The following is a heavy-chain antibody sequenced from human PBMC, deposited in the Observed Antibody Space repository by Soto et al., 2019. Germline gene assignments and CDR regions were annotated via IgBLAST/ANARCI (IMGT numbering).Heavy chain of an antibody. CDR2: IRSKAYGGTT. J-gene: IGHJ4*02. D-gene: IGHD6-13*01. Sequence: HPGGSLRLSCTASGFTFGDYAMSWFRQAPGKGLEWVGFIRSKAYGGTTEYAASVKGRFTISRDDSKSIAYLQMNSLKTEDTAVYYCTRAKISIAAAGLKQYYFDYWGQGTLVTVSS. CDR1: GFTFGDYA. V-gene: IGHV3-49*03. CDR3: TRAKISIAAAGLKQYYFDY.